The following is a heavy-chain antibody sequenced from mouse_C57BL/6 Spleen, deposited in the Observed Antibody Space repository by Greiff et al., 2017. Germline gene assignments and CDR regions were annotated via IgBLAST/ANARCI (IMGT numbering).Heavy chain of an antibody. J-gene: IGHJ3*01. CDR1: GFNIKDYY. D-gene: IGHD1-1*01. Sequence: EVKLQQSGAELVKPGASVKFSCTASGFNIKDYYMHWVKQRTEQGLEWIGRIDPEDGETKYAPNFQGKATITADTSSNTAYLQLSSLTSEDTAVYYCALTGGSSQVAYWGQGTLVTVSA. CDR3: ALTGGSSQVAY. CDR2: IDPEDGET. V-gene: IGHV14-2*01.